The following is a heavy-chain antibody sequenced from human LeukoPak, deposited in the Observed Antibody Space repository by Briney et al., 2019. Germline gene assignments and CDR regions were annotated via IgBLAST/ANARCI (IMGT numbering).Heavy chain of an antibody. J-gene: IGHJ6*02. D-gene: IGHD6-13*01. CDR1: GDSVSSNSAA. CDR3: ARVEQQRGGYYYYGMDV. V-gene: IGHV6-1*01. Sequence: SQTLPLTCAISGDSVSSNSAAWNWIRQSPSRGLEWLGRTYYRSKWYNDYAVSVKSRITINPDTSKNQFSLQLNSVTPEDTAVYYCARVEQQRGGYYYYGMDVWGQGTTVTVSS. CDR2: TYYRSKWYN.